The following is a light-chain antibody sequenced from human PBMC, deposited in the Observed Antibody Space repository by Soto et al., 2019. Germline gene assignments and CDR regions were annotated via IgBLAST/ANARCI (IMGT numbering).Light chain of an antibody. V-gene: IGLV2-18*02. Sequence: QSALTQPPSVSGSPGQSVPISCTGTSSDVGSYNRVSWYQQPPGTAPKLMIYEVSNRPSGVPDRFSGSKSGNTASLTISGLQAEDEADYYCSSYTGSSVIFGGGTKLTVL. CDR1: SSDVGSYNR. CDR2: EVS. J-gene: IGLJ2*01. CDR3: SSYTGSSVI.